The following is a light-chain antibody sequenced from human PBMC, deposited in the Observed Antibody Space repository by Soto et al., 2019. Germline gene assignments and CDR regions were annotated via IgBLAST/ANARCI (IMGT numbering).Light chain of an antibody. CDR3: QQSYSTPWT. V-gene: IGKV1-39*01. J-gene: IGKJ1*01. CDR2: AAS. Sequence: DIQMTQSPSSLSASVGDRVTIPCRASQSISNYLSWYQQIPGKAPKLLIYAASTLRSRVSSRFSGSGSGTDFTLTISSLQPEDFATYYCQQSYSTPWTFGQGTKVEIK. CDR1: QSISNY.